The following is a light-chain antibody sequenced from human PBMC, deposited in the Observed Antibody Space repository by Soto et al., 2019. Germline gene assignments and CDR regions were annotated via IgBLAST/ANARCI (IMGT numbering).Light chain of an antibody. CDR2: AVS. V-gene: IGLV2-11*01. CDR1: ESDVGDYDF. Sequence: QSVLTQPRSVSGSPGQSVTISCTGTESDVGDYDFVSWYQQHPGKAPKVMIYAVSTRPSGVPDRFSGFKSGNTASLTISGLQAEDEADYYCSSYAGNYTWVFGGGTKVTVL. CDR3: SSYAGNYTWV. J-gene: IGLJ3*02.